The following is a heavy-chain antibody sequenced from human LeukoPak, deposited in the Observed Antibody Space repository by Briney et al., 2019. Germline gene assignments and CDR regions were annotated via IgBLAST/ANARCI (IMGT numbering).Heavy chain of an antibody. V-gene: IGHV1-69*13. Sequence: SVKVSCKASGGTFSSYAISWVRQAPGQGLEWMGGVIPIFGTANYAQKFQGRVTITADESTSTAYMELSSLRSEDTAVYYCATVPGIYDSSGYLEFQHWGQGTLVTVSS. CDR1: GGTFSSYA. CDR3: ATVPGIYDSSGYLEFQH. CDR2: VIPIFGTA. D-gene: IGHD3-22*01. J-gene: IGHJ1*01.